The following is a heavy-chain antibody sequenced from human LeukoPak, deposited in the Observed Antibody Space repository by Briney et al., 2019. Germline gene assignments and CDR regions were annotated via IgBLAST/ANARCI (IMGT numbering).Heavy chain of an antibody. CDR3: AKALPGKWYLDY. CDR1: GFTFSSYG. Sequence: GGSLRLSCAASGFTFSSYGMSWVRQAPGKGLEWVSAISDSGSSTNYADSVKGRFTISRDNSKNTLYLQMSSLRAEDTAVYYCAKALPGKWYLDYWGQGILVTVSS. J-gene: IGHJ4*02. V-gene: IGHV3-23*01. CDR2: ISDSGSST. D-gene: IGHD4-23*01.